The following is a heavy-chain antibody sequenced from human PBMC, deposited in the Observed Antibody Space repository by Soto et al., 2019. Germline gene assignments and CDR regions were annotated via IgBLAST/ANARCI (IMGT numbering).Heavy chain of an antibody. V-gene: IGHV3-11*01. CDR1: GFTFSDYY. D-gene: IGHD3-9*01. CDR2: ISSSDSTI. CDR3: FIDRENFDGLGRDY. J-gene: IGHJ4*02. Sequence: GGSLRLSCAASGFTFSDYYMSWIRQAPGKGLEWVSYISSSDSTIYYADSVKGRLTISRDNAKNSLYLQMNSLRAEDTAVYYCFIDRENFDGLGRDYWGQGSLVTVSS.